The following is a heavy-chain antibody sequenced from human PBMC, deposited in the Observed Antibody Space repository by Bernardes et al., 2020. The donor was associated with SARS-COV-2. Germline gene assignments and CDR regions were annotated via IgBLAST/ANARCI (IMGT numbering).Heavy chain of an antibody. V-gene: IGHV4-59*01. Sequence: SETLSLTCTVSGGSISSYYWSWIRQPPGKGLEWIGYIYYSGSTNYNPSLKSRVTISVDTSKNQFSLKLSSVTAADTAVYYCARGRSSGWEPYYYYGMDVLGQRATVTVSS. CDR2: IYYSGST. J-gene: IGHJ6*02. D-gene: IGHD6-19*01. CDR3: ARGRSSGWEPYYYYGMDV. CDR1: GGSISSYY.